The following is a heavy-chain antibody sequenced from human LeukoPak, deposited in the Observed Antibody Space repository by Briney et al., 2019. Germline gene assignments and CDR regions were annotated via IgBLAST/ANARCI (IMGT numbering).Heavy chain of an antibody. Sequence: PSETLSLTCAVYGGSFSGYYWSWIRQPPGKGLEWIGEINHSGSTNYNPSLKSRVTISVGTSKNQFSLKLSSVTAADTAVYYCAVPAAPPRSYYYYGMDVWGQGTTVTVSS. CDR1: GGSFSGYY. J-gene: IGHJ6*02. CDR2: INHSGST. D-gene: IGHD2-2*01. CDR3: AVPAAPPRSYYYYGMDV. V-gene: IGHV4-34*01.